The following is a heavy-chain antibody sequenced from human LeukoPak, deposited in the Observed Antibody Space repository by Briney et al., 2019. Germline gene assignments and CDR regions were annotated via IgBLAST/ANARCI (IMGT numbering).Heavy chain of an antibody. Sequence: GRSLRLSCAASGFTFSSYGMHWVRQAPGKGLEWVAVIWYDGSNKYYADSVKGRFTISRDNSKNTLYLQMNSLRAEDTAVYYCATYYYDSSGYYAPVYYGMDVWGQGTTVTVSS. CDR1: GFTFSSYG. CDR2: IWYDGSNK. J-gene: IGHJ6*02. D-gene: IGHD3-22*01. V-gene: IGHV3-33*01. CDR3: ATYYYDSSGYYAPVYYGMDV.